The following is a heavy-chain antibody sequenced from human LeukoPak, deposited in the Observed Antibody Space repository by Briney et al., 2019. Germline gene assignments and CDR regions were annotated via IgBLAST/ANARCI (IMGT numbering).Heavy chain of an antibody. J-gene: IGHJ3*02. Sequence: ASVEVSCKASGYTFTGYYMHWVRQAPGQGLEWMGWINPNSGGTNYAQKFQGRVTMTRDTSISTAYMELSSLRSEDTAVYYCARDRAYISSWYMGLDAFDIWGQGTMVTVSS. CDR3: ARDRAYISSWYMGLDAFDI. V-gene: IGHV1-2*02. CDR2: INPNSGGT. D-gene: IGHD6-13*01. CDR1: GYTFTGYY.